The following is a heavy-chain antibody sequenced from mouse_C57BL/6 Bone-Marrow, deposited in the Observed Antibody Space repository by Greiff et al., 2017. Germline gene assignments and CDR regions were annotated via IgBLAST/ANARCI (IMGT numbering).Heavy chain of an antibody. V-gene: IGHV1-43*01. Sequence: VQLQQSGPEPVKPGASVKISCKASGYSFPGYYMNWVKQSSETSLEWIGEINPSTGGTSYNQTFKGKATLTVDKSSSTAYMQLKSLTSEDSAVYYCASPYYYGSSIDYWGQGTTRTVSS. D-gene: IGHD1-1*01. CDR3: ASPYYYGSSIDY. CDR1: GYSFPGYY. CDR2: INPSTGGT. J-gene: IGHJ2*01.